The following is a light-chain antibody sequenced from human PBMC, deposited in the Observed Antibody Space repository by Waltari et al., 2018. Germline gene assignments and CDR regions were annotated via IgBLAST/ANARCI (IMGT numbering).Light chain of an antibody. CDR3: SSYTSSSTGVV. V-gene: IGLV2-14*01. CDR1: SSDGGGYNY. J-gene: IGLJ2*01. CDR2: DVS. Sequence: QSALTPPASVSGSPGQSLTISCPGTSSDGGGYNYVPWYQQHPGKAPKLMIYDVSNRPPGVSNRFSGSKSGNTASLTISGLQAEDEADYYCSSYTSSSTGVVFGGGTKLTVL.